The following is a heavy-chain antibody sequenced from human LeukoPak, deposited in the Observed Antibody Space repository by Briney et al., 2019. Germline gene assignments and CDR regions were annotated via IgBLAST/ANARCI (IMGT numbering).Heavy chain of an antibody. Sequence: SETLSLTCTVSGGSISRSSYYWGWIRQPPGKGLEWIGSIYYSGSTNYNPSLKSRVTISVDTSKNQFSLKVSSLTAADTAVYYCARGAIVVVPAARYYYYMDVWGKGTTVTVSS. V-gene: IGHV4-39*01. J-gene: IGHJ6*03. CDR2: IYYSGST. CDR1: GGSISRSSYY. CDR3: ARGAIVVVPAARYYYYMDV. D-gene: IGHD2-2*01.